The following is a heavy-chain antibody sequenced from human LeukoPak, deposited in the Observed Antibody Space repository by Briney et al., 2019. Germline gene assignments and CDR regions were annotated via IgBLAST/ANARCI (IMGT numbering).Heavy chain of an antibody. Sequence: GGSLRLSCAASGFTFSSYSMNWVRQAPGKGLGWVSYISSSSSTIYYADSVKGRFTISRDNAKNSLYLQMNSLRAEDTAVYYCAREPCGGDCYEHWGQGTLVTVSS. D-gene: IGHD2-21*01. V-gene: IGHV3-48*01. CDR2: ISSSSSTI. CDR3: AREPCGGDCYEH. J-gene: IGHJ1*01. CDR1: GFTFSSYS.